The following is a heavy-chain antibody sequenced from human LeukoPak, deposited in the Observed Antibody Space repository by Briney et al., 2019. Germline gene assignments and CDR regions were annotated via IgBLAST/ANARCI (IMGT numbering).Heavy chain of an antibody. CDR1: GFTFSSNV. J-gene: IGHJ4*02. CDR2: ISGSGGSA. V-gene: IGHV3-23*01. D-gene: IGHD3-10*01. Sequence: GGSLRLSCAASGFTFSSNVMSWVRQAPGKGLEWVSAISGSGGSASYADSVRGRFTISRDNSKNTVYLQMNSLRAEDTAVYYCAKGGDGDKYYIQYWGQGTLVTVSS. CDR3: AKGGDGDKYYIQY.